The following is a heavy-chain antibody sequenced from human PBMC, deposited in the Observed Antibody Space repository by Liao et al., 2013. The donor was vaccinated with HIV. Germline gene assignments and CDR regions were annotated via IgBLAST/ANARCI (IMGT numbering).Heavy chain of an antibody. CDR3: ARQHNLSGYYKGTWFDP. D-gene: IGHD3-9*01. CDR2: INQSGAT. Sequence: QVRLQQWGAGLLKPSETLSLTCILTGGSFSDYSWSWIRQSPGKGLEWIGDINQSGATNYNPSLKSRVTISAYTSMKQFSLTLTSVTTADRAVYFCARQHNLSGYYKGTWFDPWGRGHPGPPSPQ. V-gene: IGHV4-34*01. CDR1: GGSFSDYS. J-gene: IGHJ5*02.